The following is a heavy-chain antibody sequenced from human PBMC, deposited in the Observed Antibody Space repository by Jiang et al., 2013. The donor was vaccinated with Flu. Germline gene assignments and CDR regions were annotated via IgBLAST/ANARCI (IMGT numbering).Heavy chain of an antibody. J-gene: IGHJ6*03. CDR3: AKPFGQAMIVVVTYYYYYMDV. CDR2: ISGSGGST. Sequence: EVQLLESGGGLVQPGGSLRLSCAASGFTFSSYAMSWVRRAPGKGLEWVSAISGSGGSTYYADSVKGRFTISRDNSKNTLYLQMNSLRAEDTAAYYCAKPFGQAMIVVVTYYYYYMDVWGKGT. V-gene: IGHV3-23*01. CDR1: GFTFSSYA. D-gene: IGHD3-22*01.